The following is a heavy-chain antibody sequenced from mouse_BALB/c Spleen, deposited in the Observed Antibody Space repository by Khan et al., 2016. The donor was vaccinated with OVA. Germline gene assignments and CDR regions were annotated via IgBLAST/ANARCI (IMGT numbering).Heavy chain of an antibody. CDR3: ASIRYYYGSNLHAMDY. CDR2: IAPGSDTT. CDR1: GYTFTSYW. Sequence: DLVKPGASVKLSCKASGYTFTSYWINWIKQRPGQGLEWIGRIAPGSDTTYYNEMFKGKATLTVDTSSNTAYIQLSSLSSEYSAVYVCASIRYYYGSNLHAMDYWGQGASVTVSS. D-gene: IGHD1-1*01. V-gene: IGHV1S41*01. J-gene: IGHJ4*01.